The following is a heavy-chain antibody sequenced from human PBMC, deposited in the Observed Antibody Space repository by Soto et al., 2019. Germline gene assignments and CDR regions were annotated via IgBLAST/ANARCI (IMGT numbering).Heavy chain of an antibody. V-gene: IGHV3-30*18. CDR3: AKDTGELPHWCFDL. CDR1: GFTFSSYG. CDR2: ISYDGSNK. D-gene: IGHD1-26*01. J-gene: IGHJ2*01. Sequence: QVQLVESGGGVVQPGRSLRLSCAASGFTFSSYGMHWVRQAPGKGLEWVAVISYDGSNKYYADSVKGRFTISRDNSKNPLYLQMNSLRAEDTAVYYCAKDTGELPHWCFDLWGRGTLVTVSS.